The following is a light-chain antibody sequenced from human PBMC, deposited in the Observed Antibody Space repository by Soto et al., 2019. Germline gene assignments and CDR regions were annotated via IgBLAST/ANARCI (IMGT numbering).Light chain of an antibody. J-gene: IGLJ1*01. CDR2: DVS. CDR3: RSYKSSSTYV. V-gene: IGLV2-14*03. CDR1: SSDVGGYNY. Sequence: QSALTQPASVSGSPGQSITISCTGTSSDVGGYNYVSWYQQHPGKAPKLMIYDVSNRPSGVSNRFSGSKSGNTASLTISGLQAEDEADSYCRSYKSSSTYVFGSGTKVPVL.